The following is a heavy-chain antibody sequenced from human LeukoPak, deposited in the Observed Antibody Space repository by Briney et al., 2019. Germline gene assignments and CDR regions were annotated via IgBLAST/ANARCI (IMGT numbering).Heavy chain of an antibody. CDR2: IYYSGST. V-gene: IGHV4-39*07. CDR1: GFTFSSYE. J-gene: IGHJ4*02. CDR3: ARGPRYSNFYYFDY. D-gene: IGHD4-11*01. Sequence: NTGGSLRLSCAASGFTFSSYEMNWVRQPPGKGLEWIGSIYYSGSTYYNPSLKSRVTISVDTSKNQFSLKLSSVTAADTAVYYCARGPRYSNFYYFDYWGQGTLVTVSS.